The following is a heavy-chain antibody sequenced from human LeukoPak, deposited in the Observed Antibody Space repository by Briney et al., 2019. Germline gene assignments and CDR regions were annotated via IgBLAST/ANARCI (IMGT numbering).Heavy chain of an antibody. J-gene: IGHJ4*02. CDR1: GGSITTGSYY. Sequence: SQTLSLTCTVSGGSITTGSYYWSWIRQPTGKALEWIGRIYSSGSTNYNPSLKSRVTISVDTSNNQFSLNLNYVTAADTAVYYCARVDVSTWSHFDNWGQGTLVTVSS. D-gene: IGHD6-13*01. CDR3: ARVDVSTWSHFDN. V-gene: IGHV4-61*02. CDR2: IYSSGST.